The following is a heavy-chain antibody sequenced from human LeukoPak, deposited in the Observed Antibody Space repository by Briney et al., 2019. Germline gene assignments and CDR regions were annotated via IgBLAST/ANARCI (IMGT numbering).Heavy chain of an antibody. J-gene: IGHJ4*02. CDR2: IYYSGST. Sequence: SETLSLTCTVSGGSISSYYWSWIRQPPGKGLEWIGYIYYSGSTNYNPSLKSRVTISVDTSKNQFSLKLSSVTAADTAVYYCARLSFSSSWYGVDYWGQGTLVTVSS. CDR3: ARLSFSSSWYGVDY. D-gene: IGHD6-13*01. CDR1: GGSISSYY. V-gene: IGHV4-59*01.